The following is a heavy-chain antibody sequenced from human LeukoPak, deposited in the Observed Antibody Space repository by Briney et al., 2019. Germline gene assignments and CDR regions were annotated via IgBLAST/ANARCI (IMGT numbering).Heavy chain of an antibody. CDR2: IIPIFGTA. J-gene: IGHJ3*02. CDR1: GGTFSSYA. V-gene: IGHV1-69*01. Sequence: SVTVSCKASGGTFSSYAISWVRQAPGQGLEWMGGIIPIFGTANYAQKFQGRTADESTSTAYMELSSLRSEDTAVYYCARELPAGYYGSGSYPAFDIWGQGTMVTVSS. D-gene: IGHD3-10*01. CDR3: ARELPAGYYGSGSYPAFDI.